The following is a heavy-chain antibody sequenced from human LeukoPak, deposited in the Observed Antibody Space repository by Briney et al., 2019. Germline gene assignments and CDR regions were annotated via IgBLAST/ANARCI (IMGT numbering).Heavy chain of an antibody. CDR2: INPNSGGT. CDR3: ARVLSGYYYYMDV. V-gene: IGHV1-2*02. CDR1: GYTFTGYY. D-gene: IGHD2/OR15-2a*01. J-gene: IGHJ6*03. Sequence: ASVKVSCKASGYTFTGYYMHWVRQAPGQGLEWMGWINPNSGGTNYAQKFQGGVTMTRDTSISTAYMELSRLRSDDTAVYYCARVLSGYYYYMDVWGKGTTVTISS.